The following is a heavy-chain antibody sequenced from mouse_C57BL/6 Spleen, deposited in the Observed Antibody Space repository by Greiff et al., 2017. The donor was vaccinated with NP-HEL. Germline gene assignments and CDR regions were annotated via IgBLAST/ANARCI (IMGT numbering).Heavy chain of an antibody. D-gene: IGHD2-4*01. Sequence: EVQLQQSGPGLVKPSQSLSLTCSVTGYSITSGYYWNWNRQSPGNKLDWMGYKSYDGSNNYNPSLKNRSTITRDTSNNQFFLKLNSVTAEDTATYYCARRDYADYYAMDYWGQGTSVTVSS. J-gene: IGHJ4*01. CDR1: GYSITSGYY. CDR2: KSYDGSN. V-gene: IGHV3-6*01. CDR3: ARRDYADYYAMDY.